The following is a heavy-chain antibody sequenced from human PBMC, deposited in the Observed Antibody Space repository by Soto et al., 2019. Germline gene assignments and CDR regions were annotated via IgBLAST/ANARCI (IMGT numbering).Heavy chain of an antibody. D-gene: IGHD2-15*01. V-gene: IGHV3-15*01. CDR3: TTTAPLGYCSGGSCYSGENYYYYYGMDV. CDR1: GFTFSNAL. Sequence: VGSLRLSYAASGFTFSNALMSWVRQAPGKGLEWVGRIKSKTDGGTTDYAAPVKGRFTISRDDSKNTLYLQMNGLKTEDTAVYYCTTTAPLGYCSGGSCYSGENYYYYYGMDVWGQGTTVTVSS. CDR2: IKSKTDGGTT. J-gene: IGHJ6*02.